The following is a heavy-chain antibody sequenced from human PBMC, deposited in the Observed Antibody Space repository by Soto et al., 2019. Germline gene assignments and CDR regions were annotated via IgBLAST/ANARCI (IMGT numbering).Heavy chain of an antibody. Sequence: PSETQSLTCAVSWGYIRSSSYYWGWIRQPPGKGLEWIGSIFYSGTTYYNPSLKSRVTISVDTSKNQFSLKLSSVTAADTAVYYCACIFXGGYSYGFYYYGMDVWGPGTTVTVSS. D-gene: IGHD5-18*01. CDR3: ACIFXGGYSYGFYYYGMDV. CDR2: IFYSGTT. CDR1: WGYIRSSSYY. J-gene: IGHJ6*02. V-gene: IGHV4-39*01.